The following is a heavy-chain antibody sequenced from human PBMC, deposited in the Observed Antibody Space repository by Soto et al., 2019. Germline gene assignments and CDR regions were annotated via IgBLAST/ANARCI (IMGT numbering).Heavy chain of an antibody. Sequence: GGSLRLSCAASGFTFSSYAMHWVRQAPGKGLEWVAVISYDGSNKYYADSVKGRFTISRDNSKNTLYLQMNSLRAEDTAVYYCARSTRVVAATRGFDYWGQGTLVTVSS. D-gene: IGHD2-15*01. J-gene: IGHJ4*02. CDR3: ARSTRVVAATRGFDY. CDR2: ISYDGSNK. V-gene: IGHV3-30-3*01. CDR1: GFTFSSYA.